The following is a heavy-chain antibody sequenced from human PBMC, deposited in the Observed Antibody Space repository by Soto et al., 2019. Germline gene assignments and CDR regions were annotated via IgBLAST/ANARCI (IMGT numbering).Heavy chain of an antibody. V-gene: IGHV3-30-3*01. CDR1: EFTFSSYA. D-gene: IGHD6-13*01. CDR2: ISYDGSNK. J-gene: IGHJ5*02. Sequence: GGSLRLSCAASEFTFSSYAMHWVRQAPGKGLEWVAVISYDGSNKYYADSVKGRFTISRDNSKNTLYLQMNSLRAEDTAVYYCARDRPAFIAAAGTVHNWFDPWGQGTLVTVSS. CDR3: ARDRPAFIAAAGTVHNWFDP.